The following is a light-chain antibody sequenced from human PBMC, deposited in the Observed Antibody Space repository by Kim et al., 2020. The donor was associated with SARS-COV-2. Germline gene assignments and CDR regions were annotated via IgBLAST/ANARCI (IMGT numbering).Light chain of an antibody. V-gene: IGLV3-9*01. J-gene: IGLJ2*01. CDR2: RDS. CDR3: QVWDSSTGVV. Sequence: ALGQTARITCGGNNMGSKNVHWYQQKPGQAPVLVIYRDSNRPSGIPERFSGSNSGNTATLTISRAQAGDEADYYCQVWDSSTGVVFGGGTQLTVL. CDR1: NMGSKN.